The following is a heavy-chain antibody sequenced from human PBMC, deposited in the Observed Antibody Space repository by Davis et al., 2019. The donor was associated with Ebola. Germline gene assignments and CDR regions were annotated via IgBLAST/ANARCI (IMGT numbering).Heavy chain of an antibody. CDR3: ARGYVAARPGYYYGMDV. CDR1: GFTFSSYS. V-gene: IGHV3-21*01. D-gene: IGHD6-6*01. CDR2: IRSSRSYI. Sequence: PGGSLRLSCAASGFTFSSYSMNWVRQAPGKGLEWVSSIRSSRSYIYYADSVKGRFTISRDNAKNSLYLQMNSLRAEDTAVYYWARGYVAARPGYYYGMDVWGQGTTVTVSS. J-gene: IGHJ6*02.